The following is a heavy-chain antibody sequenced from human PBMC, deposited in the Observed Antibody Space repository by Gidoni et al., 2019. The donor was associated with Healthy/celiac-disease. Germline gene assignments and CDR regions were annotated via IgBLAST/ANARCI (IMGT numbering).Heavy chain of an antibody. V-gene: IGHV3-9*01. J-gene: IGHJ3*02. CDR3: AKGLIGITGTPGAFDI. CDR1: GFTFDDYA. CDR2: ISWNSGSI. Sequence: EVQLVESGGGLVQPGRSLRLSCAASGFTFDDYAMHWVRQAPGKGLEWVSGISWNSGSIGYADSVKGRFTISRDNAKNSLYLQMNSLRAEDTALYYCAKGLIGITGTPGAFDIWGQGTMVTVSS. D-gene: IGHD1-20*01.